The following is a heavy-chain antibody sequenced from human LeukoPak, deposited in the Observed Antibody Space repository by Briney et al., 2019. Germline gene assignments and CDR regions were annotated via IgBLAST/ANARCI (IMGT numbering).Heavy chain of an antibody. CDR1: GFTFRIYE. Sequence: PGGSLRLSCAASGFTFRIYEMNWVRQAPGKGLEWVAYISGSDNTIYYADSVKGRFTISRDNAKNSLYLQMNSLRAEYTAVYYCAREGGYDYGDYVTAFDIWGQGTMVTVSS. CDR2: ISGSDNTI. V-gene: IGHV3-48*03. CDR3: AREGGYDYGDYVTAFDI. J-gene: IGHJ3*02. D-gene: IGHD4-17*01.